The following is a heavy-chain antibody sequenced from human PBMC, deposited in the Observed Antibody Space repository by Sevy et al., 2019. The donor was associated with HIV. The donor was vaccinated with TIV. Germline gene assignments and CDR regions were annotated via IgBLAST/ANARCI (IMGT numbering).Heavy chain of an antibody. V-gene: IGHV3-30*19. CDR3: ALERLSSDVAEYFQN. CDR1: GFTFSDFG. J-gene: IGHJ1*01. D-gene: IGHD1-1*01. CDR2: ISFDATNK. Sequence: GGSLRLSCAASGFTFSDFGMHWVRQAPCKGLEWVATISFDATNKHYPDFVKGRFTISRDNFQNSLFLQMDSLRPEDTAVYYCALERLSSDVAEYFQNWGQGTLVTVSS.